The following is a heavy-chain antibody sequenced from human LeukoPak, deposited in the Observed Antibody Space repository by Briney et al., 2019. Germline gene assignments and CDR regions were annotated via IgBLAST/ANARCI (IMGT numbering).Heavy chain of an antibody. D-gene: IGHD5-24*01. CDR3: VGGRDCYKQGDY. V-gene: IGHV3-66*01. CDR2: IYSEGPT. CDR1: GFTVCRNY. Sequence: GGSLRLSSAASGFTVCRNYMSWVRQAPGKGLEWVSVIYSEGPTYYADFVKGRFTISRDNSKNTWYLQMNSLRGEDTAVYYCVGGRDCYKQGDYWGQGTLVTVSS. J-gene: IGHJ4*02.